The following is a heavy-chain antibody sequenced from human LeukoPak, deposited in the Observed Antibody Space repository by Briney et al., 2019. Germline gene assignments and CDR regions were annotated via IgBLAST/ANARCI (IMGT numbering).Heavy chain of an antibody. J-gene: IGHJ6*02. V-gene: IGHV3-7*01. CDR1: GFTFSSYW. CDR3: ARAHSSSWYYMYYGMDV. CDR2: IKQDGSEK. Sequence: GGSLRLSCAASGFTFSSYWMSWVRQAPGKGLEWVANIKQDGSEKYYVDSVKGRFTISRDNAKNSLYLQMNSLRAEDTAVYYCARAHSSSWYYMYYGMDVWGQGTTVTVSS. D-gene: IGHD6-13*01.